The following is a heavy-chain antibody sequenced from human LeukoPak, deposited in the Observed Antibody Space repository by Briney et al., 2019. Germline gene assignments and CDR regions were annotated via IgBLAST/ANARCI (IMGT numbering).Heavy chain of an antibody. CDR1: GGTFSSYA. Sequence: SVKVSCKASGGTFSSYAISWVRQAPGQGLEWMGGIIPIFGTANYAQKFQGRVTITTDESTSTAYMELSSLRSEDTAVYYCAREQLVFRYFDYWGQGTLVTVSS. J-gene: IGHJ4*02. CDR2: IIPIFGTA. CDR3: AREQLVFRYFDY. V-gene: IGHV1-69*05. D-gene: IGHD6-6*01.